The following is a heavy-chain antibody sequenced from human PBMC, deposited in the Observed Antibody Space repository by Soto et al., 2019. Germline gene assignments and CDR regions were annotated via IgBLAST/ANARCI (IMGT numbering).Heavy chain of an antibody. V-gene: IGHV3-30-3*01. CDR2: ISYDGSNK. J-gene: IGHJ5*02. CDR3: AREAAGIRADWFDP. CDR1: GFTFSSYA. Sequence: GGSLRLSCAASGFTFSSYATHWVRQAPGKGLEWVAVISYDGSNKYYADSVKGRFTISRDNSKNTLYLQMNSLRAEDTAVYYCAREAAGIRADWFDPWGQGTLVTVSS. D-gene: IGHD6-13*01.